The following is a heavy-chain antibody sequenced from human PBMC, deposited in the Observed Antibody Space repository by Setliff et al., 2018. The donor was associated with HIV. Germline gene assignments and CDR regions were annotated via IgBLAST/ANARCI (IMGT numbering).Heavy chain of an antibody. Sequence: PGGSLRLSCAASGFTFSSYAMHWVRQAPGKGLEWVAKLLYDGSDDFYSDSVKGRFTIPRDNSNNTLFLQMNSLRPEDTAVYYCAREDVMTGYSFDYWGQGTLVTVSS. CDR3: AREDVMTGYSFDY. V-gene: IGHV3-30*04. D-gene: IGHD3-9*01. CDR2: LLYDGSDD. J-gene: IGHJ4*02. CDR1: GFTFSSYA.